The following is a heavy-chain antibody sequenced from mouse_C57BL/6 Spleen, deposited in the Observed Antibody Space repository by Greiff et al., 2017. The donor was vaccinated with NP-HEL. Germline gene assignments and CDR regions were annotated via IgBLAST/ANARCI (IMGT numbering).Heavy chain of an antibody. CDR1: GFSLSTFGMG. V-gene: IGHV8-8*01. CDR3: ARFRIYYDYDEAWFAY. J-gene: IGHJ3*01. CDR2: IWWDDDK. Sequence: QVTLKESGPGILQPSQTLSLTCSFSGFSLSTFGMGVGWIRQPSGKGLEWLAHIWWDDDKYYNPALKSRLTISKDTSKNQVFLKIANVDTADTATYYCARFRIYYDYDEAWFAYWGQGTLVTVSA. D-gene: IGHD2-4*01.